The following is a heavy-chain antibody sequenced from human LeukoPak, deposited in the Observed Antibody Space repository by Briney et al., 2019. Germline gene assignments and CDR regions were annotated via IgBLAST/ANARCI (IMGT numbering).Heavy chain of an antibody. CDR3: ARELRGLMAF. CDR1: GFTFSSYE. J-gene: IGHJ3*01. Sequence: GGSLRLSCAASGFTFSSYEMNWVRQAPGKGLEWVSCISSSGSTIYYADSVKGRFTISRDNAKNSLYLQMNSLRAEDTAVYYCARELRGLMAFWGQGTMVTVSS. V-gene: IGHV3-48*03. D-gene: IGHD5-24*01. CDR2: ISSSGSTI.